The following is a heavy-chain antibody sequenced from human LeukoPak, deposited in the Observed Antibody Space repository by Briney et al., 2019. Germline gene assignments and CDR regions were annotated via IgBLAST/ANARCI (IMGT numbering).Heavy chain of an antibody. D-gene: IGHD1-14*01. V-gene: IGHV3-72*01. J-gene: IGHJ4*02. CDR1: GFTFSDHY. CDR2: SRNKADSYTT. Sequence: GGSLRLSRAASGFTFSDHYMDWVRQAPGKGLEWVGRSRNKADSYTTEYAASVKGRFTISRDDSENSVSLQMNSLKTEDTAVYYCVRGRPSGGTGGTEYSGEVTLVSVSS. CDR3: VRGRPSGGTGGTEY.